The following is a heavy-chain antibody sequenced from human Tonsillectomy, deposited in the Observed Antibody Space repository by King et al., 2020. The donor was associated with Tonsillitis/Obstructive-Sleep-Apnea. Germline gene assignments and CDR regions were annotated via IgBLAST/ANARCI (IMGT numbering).Heavy chain of an antibody. CDR3: AGEWSDDFWSGYPQNYFDY. Sequence: QLVQSGAEVKKPGASVKVSCKASGYTFTSYGISWVRQAPGQGLEWMGWISTYNGNTNYAQKLQGRVTMTTDTSTSTAYMELRSLRSDDTAVYYCAGEWSDDFWSGYPQNYFDYWGQGTLVTVSS. CDR1: GYTFTSYG. D-gene: IGHD3-3*01. J-gene: IGHJ4*02. V-gene: IGHV1-18*01. CDR2: ISTYNGNT.